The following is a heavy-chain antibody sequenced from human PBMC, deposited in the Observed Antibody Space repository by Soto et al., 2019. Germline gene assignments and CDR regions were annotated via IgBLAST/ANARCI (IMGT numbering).Heavy chain of an antibody. D-gene: IGHD6-13*01. Sequence: ASVKVSCKASGYTFTSYYMRWVRQAPGQGLERMGIINPSGGSTSYAQKFQGRVAMTRDTSTSTVYMELSSLRSEDTAVYYCARPSRIAAAGPPLDYYYYGMDVWGQGTTVTVSS. CDR1: GYTFTSYY. CDR2: INPSGGST. CDR3: ARPSRIAAAGPPLDYYYYGMDV. J-gene: IGHJ6*02. V-gene: IGHV1-46*01.